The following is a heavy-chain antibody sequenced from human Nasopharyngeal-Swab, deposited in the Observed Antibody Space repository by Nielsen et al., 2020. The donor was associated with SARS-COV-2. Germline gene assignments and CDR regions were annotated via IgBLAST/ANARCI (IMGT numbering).Heavy chain of an antibody. D-gene: IGHD6-13*01. CDR1: GGSFSGYY. Sequence: SETPSLTCAVYGGSFSGYYWSWIRQPPGKGLEWIGEINHSGSTNYNPSLKSRVTISVDTSKNQFSLKLSSVTAADTAVYYCARGGVAAAGTDYWGQGTLVTVSS. CDR3: ARGGVAAAGTDY. J-gene: IGHJ4*02. CDR2: INHSGST. V-gene: IGHV4-34*01.